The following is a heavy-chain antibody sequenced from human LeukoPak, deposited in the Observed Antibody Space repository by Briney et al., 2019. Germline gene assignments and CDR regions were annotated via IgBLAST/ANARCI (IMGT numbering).Heavy chain of an antibody. CDR2: IWYDGSNK. CDR3: ARAYNGYDFYGMDV. J-gene: IGHJ6*02. D-gene: IGHD5-12*01. CDR1: GCTFSIYC. V-gene: IGHV3-33*01. Sequence: GGSLSLSWAPYGCTFSIYCVHWVRQAPGKGMGWVAVIWYDGSNKYYADSVKGRFTISRDNSKNTLYLQMNSLRAEDTAVYYCARAYNGYDFYGMDVWGQGTTVTVSS.